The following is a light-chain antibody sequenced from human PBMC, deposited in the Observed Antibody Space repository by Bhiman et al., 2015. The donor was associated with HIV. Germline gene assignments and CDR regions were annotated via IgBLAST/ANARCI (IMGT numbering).Light chain of an antibody. J-gene: IGLJ2*01. V-gene: IGLV2-14*01. CDR2: EVN. CDR1: SSDVGGYDY. Sequence: QSALTQPASVSGAPGQSITISCTGTSSDVGGYDYVSWYQQYPGNAPKLLIYEVNKWPSGVSSRFSGSKSGTSASLAISGLQAEDEADYYCAAWDDSLVEVVFGGGTKLTVL. CDR3: AAWDDSLVEVV.